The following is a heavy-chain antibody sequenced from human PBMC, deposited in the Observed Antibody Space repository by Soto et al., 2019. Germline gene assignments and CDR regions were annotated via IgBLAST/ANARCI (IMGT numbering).Heavy chain of an antibody. CDR2: IYSGGST. CDR1: GFTVSSNY. J-gene: IGHJ6*03. CDR3: ARTAGYYYYYMDV. Sequence: GGSLRLSCAASGFTVSSNYMSWVRQAPGKGLEWVSVIYSGGSTYYADSVKGRFTITRHNSKNTLYLQMNSLRAEDTAVYYCARTAGYYYYYMDVGGKGTTVTVS. V-gene: IGHV3-53*04. D-gene: IGHD6-25*01.